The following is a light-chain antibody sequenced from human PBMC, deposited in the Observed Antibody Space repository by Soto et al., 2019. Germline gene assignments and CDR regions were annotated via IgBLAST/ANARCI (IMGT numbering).Light chain of an antibody. CDR3: QQSYSTPT. Sequence: DIQMTQSPSTLSASVGDRVTITCRASQSISSWLAWYQQKPGRAPKVLIFDASSLESGVPSRFSGSGSATEFTLTISSLQPEDFATYYCQQSYSTPTFGQGTRLEIK. CDR2: DAS. CDR1: QSISSW. V-gene: IGKV1-5*01. J-gene: IGKJ5*01.